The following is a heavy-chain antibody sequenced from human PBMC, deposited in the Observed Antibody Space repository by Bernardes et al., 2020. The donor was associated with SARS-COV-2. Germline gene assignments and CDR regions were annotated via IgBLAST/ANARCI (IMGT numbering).Heavy chain of an antibody. CDR2: MNSGTT. Sequence: SETLSLTCTVSGGSVSSGAYFWSWIRQLPGKGLEWIGYMNSGTTYYNPSLKSRVTISVDTSKNQFSLKLISVTAADTAVYYCASMTTVLGDAFDIWGQGTMVTVSP. V-gene: IGHV4-31*03. D-gene: IGHD4-17*01. CDR1: GGSVSSGAYF. J-gene: IGHJ3*02. CDR3: ASMTTVLGDAFDI.